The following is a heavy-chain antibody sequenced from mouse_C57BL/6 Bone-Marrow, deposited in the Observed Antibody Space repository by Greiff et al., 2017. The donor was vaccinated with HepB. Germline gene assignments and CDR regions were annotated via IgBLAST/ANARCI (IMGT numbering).Heavy chain of an antibody. D-gene: IGHD2-4*01. CDR1: GFNIKDYY. V-gene: IGHV14-2*01. CDR3: ARRSRCYDYDRYYAMDY. CDR2: IDPEDGET. Sequence: EVQLQQSGAELVKPGASVKLSCTASGFNIKDYYMHWVKQRTEQGLEGIGRIDPEDGETKYAPKFQGKATITADTSSNKAYLQLSILTSEDTAVYYCARRSRCYDYDRYYAMDYWGQGTSVTVSS. J-gene: IGHJ4*01.